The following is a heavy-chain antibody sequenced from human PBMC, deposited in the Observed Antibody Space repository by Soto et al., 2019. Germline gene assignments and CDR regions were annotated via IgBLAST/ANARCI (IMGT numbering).Heavy chain of an antibody. V-gene: IGHV3-53*02. Sequence: EVQLVETGGGLIQPGGSLRLSCAASGFTVSSNYMSWVRQAPGKGLEWVSVIYSGGSTYYADSVKGRFTISRDNSKNTLYLQMNSLRAEDTAVYYCASTGGSGYEAKPFDSWGQGTLVTVSS. CDR3: ASTGGSGYEAKPFDS. D-gene: IGHD5-12*01. CDR1: GFTVSSNY. J-gene: IGHJ4*02. CDR2: IYSGGST.